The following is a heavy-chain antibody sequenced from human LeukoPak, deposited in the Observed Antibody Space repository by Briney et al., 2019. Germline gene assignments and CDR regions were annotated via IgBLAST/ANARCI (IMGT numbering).Heavy chain of an antibody. CDR3: AKGRSLKQWLTHAGAEYFEC. Sequence: SLSPSCAPAGSTVANYGIGCVRHPPGTCLEWVLGLTLETGKTNYPDSVRGRSTISRDNVKKSLYLQLSSLSSEDTALYFCAKGRSLKQWLTHAGAEYFECWGQGALVTVCS. D-gene: IGHD5-24*01. CDR1: GSTVANYG. CDR2: LTLETGKT. V-gene: IGHV3-9*01. J-gene: IGHJ4*02.